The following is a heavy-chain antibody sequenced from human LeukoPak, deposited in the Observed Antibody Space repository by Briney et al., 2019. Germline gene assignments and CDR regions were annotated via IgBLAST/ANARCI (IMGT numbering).Heavy chain of an antibody. V-gene: IGHV3-23*01. D-gene: IGHD4-17*01. Sequence: GGSLRLSCAAAGFTFNNYAMSWVRQAPGKGLKWVSGISSGGSTYYADSVKGRFTISRDNSKNTLYLQMNSLRAEDTAVYYCAKVLLDDYGDYGHAFDIWGQGTMVTVSS. CDR1: GFTFNNYA. CDR2: ISSGGST. CDR3: AKVLLDDYGDYGHAFDI. J-gene: IGHJ3*02.